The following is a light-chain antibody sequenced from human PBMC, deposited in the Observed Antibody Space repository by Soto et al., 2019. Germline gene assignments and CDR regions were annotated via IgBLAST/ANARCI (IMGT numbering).Light chain of an antibody. CDR1: QGINSY. V-gene: IGKV1-9*01. CDR2: AAS. J-gene: IGKJ5*01. Sequence: IQLAQSPSSLSASVGGGVTITSRASQGINSYLTWYQQKPGKAPKPLIYAASTLQSGVPSRFSGSGSGTDLTLIISSLKHEDFATYYCQQAASFTITFGQGTRLEIK. CDR3: QQAASFTIT.